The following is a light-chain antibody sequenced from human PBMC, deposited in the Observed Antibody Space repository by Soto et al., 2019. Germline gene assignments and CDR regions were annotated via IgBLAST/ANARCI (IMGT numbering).Light chain of an antibody. V-gene: IGKV3-15*01. CDR2: CES. Sequence: KNCPSALSLSQRERSTLACRASQSVXSNLAWYQQKPGQAPRPLIXCESTRATAIPARFSGSGSGREFTLTLSSLQSEEVVAYYCRQYNNFPLFTFGQGT. CDR1: QSVXSN. CDR3: RQYNNFPLFT. J-gene: IGKJ5*01.